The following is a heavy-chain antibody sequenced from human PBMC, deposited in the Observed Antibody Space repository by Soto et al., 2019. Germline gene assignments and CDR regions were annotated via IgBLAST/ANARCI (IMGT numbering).Heavy chain of an antibody. CDR3: ARVGRWYDYIWGSYRYHDAFDI. J-gene: IGHJ3*02. Sequence: ASVKVSCKASGYTFTSYDINWVRQATGQGLEWMGWINPNSGNTDYAQKFQGWVTMTRDTSISTAYMELSRLRSDDTAVYYCARVGRWYDYIWGSYRYHDAFDIWGQGTMVTVSS. CDR1: GYTFTSYD. V-gene: IGHV1-2*04. CDR2: INPNSGNT. D-gene: IGHD3-16*02.